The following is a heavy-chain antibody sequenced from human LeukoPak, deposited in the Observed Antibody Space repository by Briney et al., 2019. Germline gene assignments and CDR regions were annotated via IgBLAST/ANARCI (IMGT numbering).Heavy chain of an antibody. CDR3: ARGYRSTWGVYDYFGMDV. J-gene: IGHJ6*02. CDR1: GGSISSYY. V-gene: IGHV4-59*01. Sequence: SETLSLTCTVSGGSISSYYWSWIRQSPGKGLEWIGYIFYTGSSNYNPSLKSRVTISVDTSKNQFSLKLISVTAADTAVYYCARGYRSTWGVYDYFGMDVWGQGTTVTVSS. CDR2: IFYTGSS. D-gene: IGHD6-13*01.